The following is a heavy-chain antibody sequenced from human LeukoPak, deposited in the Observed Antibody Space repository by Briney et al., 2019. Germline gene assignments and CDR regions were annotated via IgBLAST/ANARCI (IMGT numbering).Heavy chain of an antibody. CDR2: IYSGAVT. V-gene: IGHV3-66*01. D-gene: IGHD2-8*01. CDR1: GFTVSNTY. Sequence: GGSLRLSCTASGFTVSNTYMSWVRQAPGKGLEWVSIIYSGAVTYHSDSVKGRFTISRDNAKNSLYLQMNSLRAEDTAIYYCAGRDCTNGLCQFDYWGQGTLVTVSS. J-gene: IGHJ4*02. CDR3: AGRDCTNGLCQFDY.